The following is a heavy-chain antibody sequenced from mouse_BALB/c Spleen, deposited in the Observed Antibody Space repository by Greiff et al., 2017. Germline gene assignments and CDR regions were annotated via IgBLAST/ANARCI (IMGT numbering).Heavy chain of an antibody. Sequence: QVQLPQPGAEMVKPGASVKLFWKASGYTFPRYWKDWVKQRPGQGLEWIGEINPSNGRTNYNEKFKSKATLTVDKSSSTAYMQLSSLTSEDSAVYYCARTTYDGCFDVWGAGTTGTVAS. V-gene: IGHV1S81*02. J-gene: IGHJ1*01. CDR3: ARTTYDGCFDV. D-gene: IGHD2-3*01. CDR2: INPSNGRT. CDR1: GYTFPRYW.